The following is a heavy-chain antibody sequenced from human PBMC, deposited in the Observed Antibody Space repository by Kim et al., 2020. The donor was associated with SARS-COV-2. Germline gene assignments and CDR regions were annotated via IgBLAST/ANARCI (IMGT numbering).Heavy chain of an antibody. CDR2: T. Sequence: TYYNPSLKSRVTISVDTSKNQFSLKLSSVTAADTAVYYCARGGGSYLVDYWGQGTLVTVSS. CDR3: ARGGGSYLVDY. D-gene: IGHD1-26*01. V-gene: IGHV4-31*02. J-gene: IGHJ4*02.